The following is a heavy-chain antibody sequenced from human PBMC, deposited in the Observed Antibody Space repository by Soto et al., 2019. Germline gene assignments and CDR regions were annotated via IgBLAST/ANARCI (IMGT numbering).Heavy chain of an antibody. CDR2: IIPIFGTA. J-gene: IGHJ5*02. Sequence: RPSVKVSCKASGGAFSSYAISWVRQAPGQGLEWMGGIIPIFGTANYAQKFQGRVTITADESTSTAYMELSSLRSEDTAVYYCARKYCSSTSCYRDNWFEPWGQGTLVNVSS. V-gene: IGHV1-69*13. CDR1: GGAFSSYA. CDR3: ARKYCSSTSCYRDNWFEP. D-gene: IGHD2-2*02.